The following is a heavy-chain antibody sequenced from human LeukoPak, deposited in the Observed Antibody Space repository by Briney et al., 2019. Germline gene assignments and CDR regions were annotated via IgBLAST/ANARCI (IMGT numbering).Heavy chain of an antibody. Sequence: ASVKVSCKASGGTFSSYAISWVRQAPGQGLEWMGGIIPIFGTANYAQKFQGRVTITTDESTSTAYMELSSLRSEDTAVYYCALFPLLPTTTYFDYWGQGTLVTVSS. CDR1: GGTFSSYA. CDR2: IIPIFGTA. V-gene: IGHV1-69*05. J-gene: IGHJ4*02. D-gene: IGHD1-26*01. CDR3: ALFPLLPTTTYFDY.